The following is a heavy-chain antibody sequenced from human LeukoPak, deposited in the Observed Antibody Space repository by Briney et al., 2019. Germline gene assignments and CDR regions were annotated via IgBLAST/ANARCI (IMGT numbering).Heavy chain of an antibody. D-gene: IGHD3-22*01. CDR1: GFTLSSYW. CDR3: ARGTNYYDRSGYFPDY. Sequence: GGSLRLSCAASGFTLSSYWMHWVRQAPGKGLVWVSRINSDGSGTIYADSVKGRFTISRDNAENSLYLQMNSLRAEDTAVYYCARGTNYYDRSGYFPDYWGQGTLVTVSS. J-gene: IGHJ4*02. V-gene: IGHV3-74*01. CDR2: INSDGSGT.